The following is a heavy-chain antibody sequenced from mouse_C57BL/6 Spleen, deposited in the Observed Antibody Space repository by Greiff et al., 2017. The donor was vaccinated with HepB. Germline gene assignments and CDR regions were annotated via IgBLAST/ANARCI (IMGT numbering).Heavy chain of an antibody. V-gene: IGHV1-82*01. CDR2: IYPGDGDT. Sequence: QVQLQQSGPELVKPGASVKISCKASGYAFSSSWMNWVKQRPGKGLEWIGRIYPGDGDTNYNGKFKGKATLTADKSSSTAYMQLSSLTSEDSAVYFCARDDGSLMDYWGQGTSVTVSS. D-gene: IGHD2-3*01. CDR3: ARDDGSLMDY. J-gene: IGHJ4*01. CDR1: GYAFSSSW.